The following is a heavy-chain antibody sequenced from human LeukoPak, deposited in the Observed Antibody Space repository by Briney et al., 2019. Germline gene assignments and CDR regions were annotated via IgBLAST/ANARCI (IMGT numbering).Heavy chain of an antibody. Sequence: SETLSLICTLSGGSLSSRSYCWGWIRQPPGKGLEWVGSIDYGGTAYYNPSLKSGCTMSVDTSKNQFSLRLNSVTAADTAVYYCARLDYGSGNYNHKGGYYFDFWGQGALVTVS. J-gene: IGHJ4*02. CDR3: ARLDYGSGNYNHKGGYYFDF. D-gene: IGHD3-10*01. CDR1: GGSLSSRSYC. V-gene: IGHV4-39*01. CDR2: IDYGGTA.